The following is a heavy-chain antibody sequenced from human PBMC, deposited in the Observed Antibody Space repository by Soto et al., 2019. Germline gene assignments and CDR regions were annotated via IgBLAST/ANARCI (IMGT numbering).Heavy chain of an antibody. CDR3: WLDYNNGGGCRGGMDD. D-gene: IGHD2-8*01. CDR1: GFTFSSYS. V-gene: IGHV3-21*01. Sequence: EVQLVESGGGLVKPGGSLRLSCAASGFTFSSYSMNWVRQAPGKGLEWVSSISSSSSYIYYAESVKGRFTIFRDNAKNSQYPQMTSLRAEDTAGDYCWLDYNNGGGCRGGMDDWGQGTTVTVSS. CDR2: ISSSSSYI. J-gene: IGHJ6*02.